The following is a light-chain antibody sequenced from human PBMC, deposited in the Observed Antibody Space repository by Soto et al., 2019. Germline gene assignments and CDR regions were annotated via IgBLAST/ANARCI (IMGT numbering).Light chain of an antibody. CDR2: DVR. V-gene: IGLV2-14*01. Sequence: QSALTQPASVSGSPGQSITISCTGTSSDVGGYNYVSWYQQHPGKAPKLMIYDVRNRPSRVSNRFSGSKSVNTASLTISGLQAEDEADYYCSSYTTISTYVFGTGTKLTVL. J-gene: IGLJ1*01. CDR3: SSYTTISTYV. CDR1: SSDVGGYNY.